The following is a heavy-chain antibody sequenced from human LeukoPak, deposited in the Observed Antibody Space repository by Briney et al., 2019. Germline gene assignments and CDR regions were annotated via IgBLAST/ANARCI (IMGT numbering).Heavy chain of an antibody. D-gene: IGHD3-10*01. J-gene: IGHJ4*02. CDR2: ISYDGSNK. CDR1: GFTFSSYG. CDR3: AKVRTGSYYMFGWTDY. Sequence: GGSLRLSCAASGFTFSSYGMHWVRQAPGKGLEWVAVISYDGSNKYYADSVKGRFTISRDNSKNTLYLQMNSLRAEDTAVYYCAKVRTGSYYMFGWTDYWGQGTLVTVSS. V-gene: IGHV3-30*18.